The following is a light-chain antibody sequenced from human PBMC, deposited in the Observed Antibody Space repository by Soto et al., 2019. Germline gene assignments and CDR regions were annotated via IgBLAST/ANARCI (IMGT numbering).Light chain of an antibody. V-gene: IGKV1-5*03. CDR3: QQYNSYPYT. CDR2: KAS. J-gene: IGKJ2*01. Sequence: DIQMTQSPSTLSASVGNRVAITCRASQTISSWLAWYQHKPGKAPKLLIYKASSLESGVPSRFSGSGSGTEFTLTISSLQPDDFATYYCQQYNSYPYTFGQGTKLEIK. CDR1: QTISSW.